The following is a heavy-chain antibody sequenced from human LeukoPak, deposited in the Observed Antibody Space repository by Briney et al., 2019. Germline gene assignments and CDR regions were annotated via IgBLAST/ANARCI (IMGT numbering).Heavy chain of an antibody. D-gene: IGHD6-13*01. CDR1: GFIFSSDS. Sequence: GGSLRLSCATSGFIFSSDSMIWVRQAPGKGLEWVSSISSTGAYIYYADSLKGRFTISRDNAKNSLYLQMNSLRADDTAVYYCARGLAAARTRGPYWGQGTLVTVS. J-gene: IGHJ4*02. V-gene: IGHV3-21*01. CDR2: ISSTGAYI. CDR3: ARGLAAARTRGPY.